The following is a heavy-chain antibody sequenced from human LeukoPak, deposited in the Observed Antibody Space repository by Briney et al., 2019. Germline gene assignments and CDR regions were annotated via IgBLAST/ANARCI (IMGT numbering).Heavy chain of an antibody. CDR3: AIQNRALGHCTNGVCPDARRYYYYMDV. D-gene: IGHD2-8*01. J-gene: IGHJ6*03. CDR2: INPNSGGT. V-gene: IGHV1-2*02. Sequence: ASVKVSCKASGYTFTGYYMHWVRQAPGQGLEWMGWINPNSGGTNYAQKFQGRVTMTRDTSISTAYMELSRLRSDDTAVYYCAIQNRALGHCTNGVCPDARRYYYYMDVWGKGTTVTVSS. CDR1: GYTFTGYY.